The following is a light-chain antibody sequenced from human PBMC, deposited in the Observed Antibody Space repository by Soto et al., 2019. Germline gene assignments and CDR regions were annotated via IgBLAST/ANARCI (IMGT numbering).Light chain of an antibody. CDR1: SNDVGAYNY. V-gene: IGLV2-11*01. CDR3: CSYAGSYSVV. CDR2: DVS. J-gene: IGLJ2*01. Sequence: QSVLTQPASMSGSPGQSITISCAGTSNDVGAYNYVSWYQHHPGQAPKLMIYDVSKRPSGVPDRFSGSKSGNTASLTISGLQAEDEADYYCCSYAGSYSVVFGGGTKVTVL.